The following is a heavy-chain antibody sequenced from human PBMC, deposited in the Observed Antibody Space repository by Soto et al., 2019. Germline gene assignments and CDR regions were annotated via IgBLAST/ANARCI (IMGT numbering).Heavy chain of an antibody. CDR3: ARDDSSGPLDAFDI. CDR2: ISAYNDNT. V-gene: IGHV1-18*01. D-gene: IGHD3-22*01. J-gene: IGHJ3*02. CDR1: GYRFTTYG. Sequence: ASVKVSCKASGYRFTTYGVSWVRQAPGQGLEWMGWISAYNDNTNYAQKVQGRVTMTTDTSTSTAYMELRSLGSDDTAVYYCARDDSSGPLDAFDIWGQGTMVTVSS.